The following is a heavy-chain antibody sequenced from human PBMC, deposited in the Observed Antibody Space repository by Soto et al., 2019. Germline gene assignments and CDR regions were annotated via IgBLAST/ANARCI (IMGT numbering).Heavy chain of an antibody. D-gene: IGHD2-21*01. J-gene: IGHJ6*02. CDR3: ARASRPHMYYYYGMDV. Sequence: ASVKVSCKASGYTFTSYDINWVRQATGQGLEWMGWMNPNSGNTGYAQKFQGRVTMTRNTSISTDYMELSSLRSEDTAVYYCARASRPHMYYYYGMDVWGQGTTVTVSS. CDR1: GYTFTSYD. CDR2: MNPNSGNT. V-gene: IGHV1-8*01.